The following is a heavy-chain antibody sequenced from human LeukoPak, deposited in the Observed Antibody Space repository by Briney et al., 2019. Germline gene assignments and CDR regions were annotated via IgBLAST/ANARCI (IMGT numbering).Heavy chain of an antibody. CDR2: ITPIIGVR. D-gene: IGHD4-11*01. CDR3: AREFDGFDDYSDSYYGMDV. CDR1: GGNFVTYA. J-gene: IGHJ6*02. Sequence: SVKVSCKASGGNFVTYAFSWVRQAPGQGLEWMGRITPIIGVRNYARKFQGRVIISADKSTTTVYMELSSLRSDDTAIYYCAREFDGFDDYSDSYYGMDVWGQGTTVTVSS. V-gene: IGHV1-69*04.